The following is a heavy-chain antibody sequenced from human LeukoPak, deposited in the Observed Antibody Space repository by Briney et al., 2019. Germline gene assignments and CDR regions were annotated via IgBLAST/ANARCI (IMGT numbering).Heavy chain of an antibody. Sequence: SETLSLTCTVSGGSIRSYYWSWIRQPPGRGLEWIGYIYYTGSTNYNPSLKSRVTISVHTSQNQFSLKVSSVTAADTAVYYCAATAPGGYIVYWGQGTLVTVSS. D-gene: IGHD5-12*01. V-gene: IGHV4-59*01. CDR3: AATAPGGYIVY. CDR1: GGSIRSYY. J-gene: IGHJ4*02. CDR2: IYYTGST.